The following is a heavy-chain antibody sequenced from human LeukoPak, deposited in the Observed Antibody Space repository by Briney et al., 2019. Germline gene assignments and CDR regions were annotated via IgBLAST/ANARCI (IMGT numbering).Heavy chain of an antibody. CDR3: ATRTGITGTRGYYYGMDV. D-gene: IGHD1-7*01. V-gene: IGHV3-23*01. Sequence: GGSQRLSCAASGFTFSSYAMSWVRQAPGKGLEWVSAISGSGGSTYYADSVKGRFTISRDNSKNTLYLQMNSLRAEDTAVYYCATRTGITGTRGYYYGMDVWGQGTTVTVSS. J-gene: IGHJ6*02. CDR1: GFTFSSYA. CDR2: ISGSGGST.